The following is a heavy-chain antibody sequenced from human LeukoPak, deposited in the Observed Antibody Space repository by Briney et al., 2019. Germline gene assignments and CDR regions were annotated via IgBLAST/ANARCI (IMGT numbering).Heavy chain of an antibody. CDR3: ARDVPGTPGGDY. CDR1: GFTFSSYA. Sequence: GGSLRLSCAASGFTFSSYAMHWVRQAPGKGLEWVAVLSYDVNNKYYAESVKGRFTISRDNSRNTLYLQMNSLRAEDTAVYYCARDVPGTPGGDYWGQGTQATVSS. D-gene: IGHD6-19*01. V-gene: IGHV3-30-3*01. J-gene: IGHJ4*02. CDR2: LSYDVNNK.